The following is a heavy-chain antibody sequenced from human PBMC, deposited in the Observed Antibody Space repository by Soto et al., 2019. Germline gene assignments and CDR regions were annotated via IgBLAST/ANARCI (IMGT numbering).Heavy chain of an antibody. Sequence: QVQLVESGGGVVQPGRSLRLSCAASGFTFSSYGMHWVRQAPGKGLEWVAVISYEGSNKYYADSVKGRFTISRDNSKNTLYLQMNSLRAEDTAVYYCAKDYGMDVWGQGTTVTVSS. CDR3: AKDYGMDV. J-gene: IGHJ6*02. V-gene: IGHV3-30*18. CDR1: GFTFSSYG. CDR2: ISYEGSNK.